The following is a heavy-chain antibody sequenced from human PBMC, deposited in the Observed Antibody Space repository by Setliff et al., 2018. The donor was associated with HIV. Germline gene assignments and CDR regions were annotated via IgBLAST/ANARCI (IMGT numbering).Heavy chain of an antibody. CDR2: IKQDGSEK. J-gene: IGHJ6*02. V-gene: IGHV3-7*04. D-gene: IGHD3-10*01. CDR3: AKELEEGLWVGDHYFYYGMDV. Sequence: SLRLSCAASGFTFSSYWMSWVRQAPGKGLEWVANIKQDGSEKYYVDSVKGRFTVSRDNSRNILYLQMNSLRVEETALYYCAKELEEGLWVGDHYFYYGMDVWGQGTMVTVSS. CDR1: GFTFSSYW.